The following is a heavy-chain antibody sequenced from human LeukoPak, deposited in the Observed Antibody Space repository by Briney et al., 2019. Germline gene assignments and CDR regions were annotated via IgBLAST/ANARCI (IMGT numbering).Heavy chain of an antibody. Sequence: ASVKVSCKASGHTFTTYDIHWVRQAPGQGLQWMGWMDPNSGNTGYEQKFQGRLTMTRSTSINTVYMELTSLRSEDMAVYYCARGRVAGATWVFWYFDLWGRGTLVTVSS. J-gene: IGHJ2*01. CDR3: ARGRVAGATWVFWYFDL. D-gene: IGHD1-26*01. V-gene: IGHV1-8*01. CDR2: MDPNSGNT. CDR1: GHTFTTYD.